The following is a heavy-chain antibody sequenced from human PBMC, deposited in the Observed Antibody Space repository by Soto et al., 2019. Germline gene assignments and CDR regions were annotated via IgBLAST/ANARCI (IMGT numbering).Heavy chain of an antibody. CDR3: ARTLSGFTYGSRQFYFDY. V-gene: IGHV4-4*07. D-gene: IGHD3-10*01. CDR2: VFPGGPT. J-gene: IGHJ4*02. CDR1: GDPITSYF. Sequence: SETLSLTCTVSGDPITSYFWTWLRQPAGKGLECIGHVFPGGPTSHNSSLKSRVSMSVDTSKNQFSLTLTSVTAADTAVYYCARTLSGFTYGSRQFYFDYWGQGTLVTVSS.